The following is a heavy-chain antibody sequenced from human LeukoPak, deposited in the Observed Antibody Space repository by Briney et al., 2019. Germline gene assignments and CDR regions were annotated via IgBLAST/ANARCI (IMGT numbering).Heavy chain of an antibody. J-gene: IGHJ3*02. V-gene: IGHV1-69*13. Sequence: ASVKVSCKASGDTFSSYAISWVRQAPGQGLEWMGGIIPIFGTANYAQKFQGRVTITADESTSTAYMELSSLRSEDTAVYYCARKSWSAFDIWGQGTMVTVSS. CDR2: IIPIFGTA. CDR3: ARKSWSAFDI. CDR1: GDTFSSYA.